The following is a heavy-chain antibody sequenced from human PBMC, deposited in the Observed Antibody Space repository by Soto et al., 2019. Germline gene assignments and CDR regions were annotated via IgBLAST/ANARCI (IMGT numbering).Heavy chain of an antibody. J-gene: IGHJ6*03. CDR3: ARRGYGSRWPNVYMDV. D-gene: IGHD6-13*01. V-gene: IGHV3-64*01. CDR1: GFTFSNYE. CDR2: ISNNGAHT. Sequence: EAQLVESGGGLVQPGGSLRLSCAASGFTFSNYEMHWVRQAPGKGLEYVSGISNNGAHTDYAKSVKGRFTISRDNSANTLCIQTGSLRDEDMAIYYCARRGYGSRWPNVYMDVWGKGTTVTVSS.